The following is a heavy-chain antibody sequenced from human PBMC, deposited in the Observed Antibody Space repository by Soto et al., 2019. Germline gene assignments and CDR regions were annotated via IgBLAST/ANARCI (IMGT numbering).Heavy chain of an antibody. Sequence: QVQLVQSGTEVKKPGASVKVSCKTSGYTFTNHGINWVRQAPGQGLEWMGGINPYNANTNYAQKLQGRVTITTDTSTRTAYMQLRSLTSNDTDVYYCAGDRVAGISGDKVDIWGQRPVVTPPS. D-gene: IGHD3-10*01. CDR3: AGDRVAGISGDKVDI. CDR1: GYTFTNHG. CDR2: INPYNANT. J-gene: IGHJ3*02. V-gene: IGHV1-18*04.